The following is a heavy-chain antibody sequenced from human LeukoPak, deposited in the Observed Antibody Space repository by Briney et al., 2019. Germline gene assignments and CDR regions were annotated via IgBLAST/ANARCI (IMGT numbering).Heavy chain of an antibody. CDR2: YWYDGSNK. CDR1: GFTLRTFA. V-gene: IGHV3-33*01. D-gene: IGHD6-19*01. CDR3: ARALVGQWLVISYFDY. Sequence: PGGPLSPSCPAPGFTLRTFACHGAAKPPARGLEGLQFYWYDGSNKYYADSVKGRFTISRDNSKNALYLQMNSLRAEDTAVYYCARALVGQWLVISYFDYWGQGTLVTVSS. J-gene: IGHJ4*02.